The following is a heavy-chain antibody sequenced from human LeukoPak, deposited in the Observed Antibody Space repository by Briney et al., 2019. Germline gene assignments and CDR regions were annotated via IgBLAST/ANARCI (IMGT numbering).Heavy chain of an antibody. D-gene: IGHD6-19*01. CDR2: ISGSGGST. J-gene: IGHJ3*02. CDR3: AKDRGIAVAGGDAFDI. V-gene: IGHV3-23*01. Sequence: GGSLRLSCAASGFTFDDYGMSWVRHAPGKGLEWVSAISGSGGSTYYADSVKGRFTISRDNSKNTLYLQMNSLRAEDTAVYYCAKDRGIAVAGGDAFDIWGQGTMVTVSS. CDR1: GFTFDDYG.